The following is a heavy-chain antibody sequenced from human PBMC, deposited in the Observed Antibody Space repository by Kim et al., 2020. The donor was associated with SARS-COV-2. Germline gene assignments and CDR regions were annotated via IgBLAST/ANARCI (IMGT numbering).Heavy chain of an antibody. Sequence: SQTLSLTCTVSGGSISSSSYYWGWIRQPPGKGLEWIGSIYYSGSTYYNPSLKSRVTISVDTSKNQFSLKLSSVTAADTAVYYCARQDYYGSGSYYYDYWGQGTLVTVSS. CDR2: IYYSGST. J-gene: IGHJ4*02. CDR1: GGSISSSSYY. V-gene: IGHV4-39*01. D-gene: IGHD3-10*01. CDR3: ARQDYYGSGSYYYDY.